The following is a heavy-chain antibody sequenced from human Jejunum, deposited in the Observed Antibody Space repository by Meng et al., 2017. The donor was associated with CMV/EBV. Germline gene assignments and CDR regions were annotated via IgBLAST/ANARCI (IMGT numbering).Heavy chain of an antibody. CDR2: KYHSGST. J-gene: IGHJ4*02. CDR3: ARGNDFWNGYPFDS. V-gene: IGHV4-59*01. D-gene: IGHD3-3*01. CDR1: GDSINSYY. Sequence: VSGDSINSYYWNWIRQSPGKGLEWIGYKYHSGSTNYSPSLKSRVTISLGSSKNQFSLKLTSVTAADTAVYYCARGNDFWNGYPFDSWGQGIPVTVSS.